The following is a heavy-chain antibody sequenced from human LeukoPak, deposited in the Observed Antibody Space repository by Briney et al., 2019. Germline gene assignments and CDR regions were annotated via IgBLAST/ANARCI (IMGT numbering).Heavy chain of an antibody. Sequence: ASVKVSCKASGYTFTGYYMHWVRQAPGQGLEWMGWINPNSGGTNYAQKLQGRVTMTRDTSISTAYMELSRLRSDDTAVYYCLWGYGSGYFDYWGQGTLVTVSS. CDR3: LWGYGSGYFDY. V-gene: IGHV1-2*02. CDR2: INPNSGGT. J-gene: IGHJ4*02. CDR1: GYTFTGYY. D-gene: IGHD5-18*01.